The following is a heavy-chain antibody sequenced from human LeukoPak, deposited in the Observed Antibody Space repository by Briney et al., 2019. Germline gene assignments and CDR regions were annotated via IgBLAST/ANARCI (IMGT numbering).Heavy chain of an antibody. CDR1: GGSISTSNYY. D-gene: IGHD1-26*01. CDR2: IFYSGST. V-gene: IGHV4-39*07. Sequence: MTSETLSLTCTVSGGSISTSNYYWGWIRQPPGKGLEWIGNIFYSGSTYYSPSLKSRVTISLDTSRNQFSLKLNSVTAADTAVYYCARGTWEPLVDWGQGTLVTVSS. J-gene: IGHJ4*02. CDR3: ARGTWEPLVD.